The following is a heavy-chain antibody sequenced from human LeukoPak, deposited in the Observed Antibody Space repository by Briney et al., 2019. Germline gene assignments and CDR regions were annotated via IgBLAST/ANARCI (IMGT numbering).Heavy chain of an antibody. CDR2: ISAYNGNT. CDR1: GYTFTNYG. D-gene: IGHD2-15*01. J-gene: IGHJ6*03. V-gene: IGHV1-18*01. Sequence: GASVKVSCKASGYTFTNYGIYWVRQAPGQGLERMAWISAYNGNTNYAQKLQGRVTVTTDTFTSTAYMELRSLRSDDTAMYYCARAEGVVVAAHIDVWGKGTTVTVSS. CDR3: ARAEGVVVAAHIDV.